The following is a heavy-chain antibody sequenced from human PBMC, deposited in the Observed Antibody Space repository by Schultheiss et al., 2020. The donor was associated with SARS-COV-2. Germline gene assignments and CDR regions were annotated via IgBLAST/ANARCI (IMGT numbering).Heavy chain of an antibody. V-gene: IGHV3-74*01. J-gene: IGHJ6*03. CDR1: GFTFTNHW. CDR3: TRPNYYYYMDV. CDR2: VSHDGSTT. Sequence: GGSLRLSCAASGFTFTNHWMHWVRQAPGKGLVWVSRVSHDGSTTNYAESVKGRFTISRDNSKNTLYLQMNSLRAEDTAVYYCTRPNYYYYMDVWGKGTTVTVSS.